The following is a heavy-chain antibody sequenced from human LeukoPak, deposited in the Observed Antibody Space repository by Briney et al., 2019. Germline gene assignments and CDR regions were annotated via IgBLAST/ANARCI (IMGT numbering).Heavy chain of an antibody. CDR2: ISSSSSYI. J-gene: IGHJ3*02. CDR1: GFTFSSYS. CDR3: ARSGYVDAFDI. Sequence: GGSLRLSCAASGFTFSSYSMSWVRQAPGKGLEWVSSISSSSSYIYYADSVKGRFTISRDNAKNSLYLQMNSLRAEDTAVYYCARSGYVDAFDIWGQGTMVTVSS. D-gene: IGHD3-3*01. V-gene: IGHV3-21*01.